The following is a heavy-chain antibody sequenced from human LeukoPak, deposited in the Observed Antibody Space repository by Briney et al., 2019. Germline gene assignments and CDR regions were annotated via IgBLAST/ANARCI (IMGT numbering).Heavy chain of an antibody. V-gene: IGHV1-2*04. D-gene: IGHD6-13*01. CDR3: ARSRIAAAGYYYYGMDV. CDR2: INPNSGGT. Sequence: ASVKVSCKASGYTFTGYYMHWVRQAPGQGLEWMGWINPNSGGTNYAQKFRGWVTMTRDTSISTAYMELSRLRSDDTAVYYCARSRIAAAGYYYYGMDVWGKGTTVTVSS. CDR1: GYTFTGYY. J-gene: IGHJ6*04.